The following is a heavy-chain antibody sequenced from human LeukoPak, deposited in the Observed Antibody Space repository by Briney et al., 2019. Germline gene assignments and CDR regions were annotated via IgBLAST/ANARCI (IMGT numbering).Heavy chain of an antibody. CDR2: IKQDRSEK. Sequence: GGSLRLSCAASGFTFTNYWMSWVRQAPGKGLELVANIKQDRSEKYYVDSVKGRFTISRDNAKNSLYLQMNSLRAEDTAVYYCARLREIPVFGVVTKFTSYFDYWGQGTLVTVSS. CDR1: GFTFTNYW. J-gene: IGHJ4*02. CDR3: ARLREIPVFGVVTKFTSYFDY. V-gene: IGHV3-7*01. D-gene: IGHD3-3*01.